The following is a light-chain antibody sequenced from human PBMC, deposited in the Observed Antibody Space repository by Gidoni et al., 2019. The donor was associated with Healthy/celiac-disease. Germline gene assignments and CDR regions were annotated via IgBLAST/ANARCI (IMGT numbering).Light chain of an antibody. Sequence: EIVLTQSPGTLSLSPCDTATLSCRVSQSVSNSYLAWYQQKPGQAPRLLIYGASSRATGIPDRFSGSGSGTDFTLTISRLEPEDVAVYYCKQYGSSPFTFGHGTKVDIK. J-gene: IGKJ3*01. CDR1: QSVSNSY. CDR2: GAS. CDR3: KQYGSSPFT. V-gene: IGKV3-20*01.